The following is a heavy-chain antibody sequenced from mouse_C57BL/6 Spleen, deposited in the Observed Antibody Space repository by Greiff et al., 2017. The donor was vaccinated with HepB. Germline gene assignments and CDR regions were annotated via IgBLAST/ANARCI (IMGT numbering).Heavy chain of an antibody. J-gene: IGHJ3*01. D-gene: IGHD1-1*01. CDR1: GYTFTDYN. Sequence: EVQLQQSGPELVKPGASVKMSCKASGYTFTDYNMHWVKQSHGKSLEWIGYINPNNGGTSYNQKFKGKATLTVNKSSSTAYMELRSLTSEDSAVYCCARDYYGREAWFAYWGQGTLVTVSA. CDR3: ARDYYGREAWFAY. CDR2: INPNNGGT. V-gene: IGHV1-22*01.